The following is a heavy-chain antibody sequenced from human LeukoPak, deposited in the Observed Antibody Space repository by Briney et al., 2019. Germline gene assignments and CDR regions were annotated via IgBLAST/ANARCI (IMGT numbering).Heavy chain of an antibody. V-gene: IGHV4-61*08. CDR3: ARGIAAADLDY. CDR1: GGSISSGGYY. CDR2: IYYSGST. J-gene: IGHJ4*02. Sequence: SETLSLTCTVSGGSISSGGYYWSWIRQHPGKGLEWIGYIYYSGSTNYNPSLKSRVTISVDTSKNQFSLKLSSVTAADTAVYYCARGIAAADLDYWGQGTLVTVSS. D-gene: IGHD6-13*01.